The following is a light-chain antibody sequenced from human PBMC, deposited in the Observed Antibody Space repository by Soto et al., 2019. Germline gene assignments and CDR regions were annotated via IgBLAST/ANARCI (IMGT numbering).Light chain of an antibody. CDR3: SAYTARSTLV. CDR2: GDN. J-gene: IGLJ3*02. CDR1: SSNIGAGHD. V-gene: IGLV1-40*01. Sequence: QSVLTQPPSVSGAPGQRVTISCIGTSSNIGAGHDVHWYQQLPGAGPKLLIYGDNNRPSGVPDRFSASKSGTSASLAITGLQSEDEGDYYCSAYTARSTLVFGGGTQLTVL.